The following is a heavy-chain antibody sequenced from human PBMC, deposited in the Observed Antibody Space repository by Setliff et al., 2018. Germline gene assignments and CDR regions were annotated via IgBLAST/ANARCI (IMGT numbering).Heavy chain of an antibody. V-gene: IGHV3-33*06. CDR3: AKSLRLASSGSYWFDP. Sequence: GGSLRLSCAASGFTFSSYHMHWVRQAPGKGLEWVAVIWDDGGNKYHADSVKGRFTISRDNSKMYLQMDSLRAEDTALYYCAKSLRLASSGSYWFDPWGQGTLVTVSS. CDR2: IWDDGGNK. CDR1: GFTFSSYH. D-gene: IGHD3-10*01. J-gene: IGHJ5*02.